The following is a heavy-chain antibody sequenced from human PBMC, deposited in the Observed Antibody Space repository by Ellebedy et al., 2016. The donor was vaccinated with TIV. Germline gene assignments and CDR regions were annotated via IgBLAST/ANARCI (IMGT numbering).Heavy chain of an antibody. V-gene: IGHV3-43*01. CDR1: GFDFEDYT. CDR3: ANAIKPRWLWDY. J-gene: IGHJ4*02. CDR2: ISGDGDST. Sequence: GESLKIPCAASGFDFEDYTMHWVRQAPGKSLEWVSRISGDGDSTYYADSVKGRFTISSNNSKNSLYLQMNSLRTEDTALYYCANAIKPRWLWDYWGQGTLVTVSS. D-gene: IGHD5-24*01.